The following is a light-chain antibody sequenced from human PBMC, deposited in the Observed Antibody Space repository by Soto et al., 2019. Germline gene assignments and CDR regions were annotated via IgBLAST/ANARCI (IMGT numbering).Light chain of an antibody. CDR1: SSNIGSNT. CDR2: SNN. V-gene: IGLV1-44*01. J-gene: IGLJ1*01. Sequence: QSVLNQPPSASGTPGQRVTISCSGSSSNIGSNTVNWYQQLPGTAPKLLIYSNNQRPSGVPDRFSGSKSGTSASLAISGLQSEDEADYYCAAWDDSLNGHVFGTGTKV. CDR3: AAWDDSLNGHV.